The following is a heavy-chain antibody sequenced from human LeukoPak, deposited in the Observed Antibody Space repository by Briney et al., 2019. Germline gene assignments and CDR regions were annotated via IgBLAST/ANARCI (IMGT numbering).Heavy chain of an antibody. CDR3: AKDPAYGSGSYYIGTNYYYGMDV. CDR2: ISYDGSNK. V-gene: IGHV3-30-3*01. CDR1: GFTFSSYA. D-gene: IGHD3-10*01. Sequence: GGSLRLSCAASGFTFSSYAMYWVRQAPGKGLEWVAVISYDGSNKYYADSVKGRFTISRDNSKNTLYLQMNSLRAEDTAVYYCAKDPAYGSGSYYIGTNYYYGMDVWGQGTTVTVSS. J-gene: IGHJ6*02.